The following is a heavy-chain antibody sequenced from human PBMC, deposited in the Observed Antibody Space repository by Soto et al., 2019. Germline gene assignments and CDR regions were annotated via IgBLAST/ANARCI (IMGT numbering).Heavy chain of an antibody. V-gene: IGHV3-33*01. Sequence: QVQLVESGGGVVQPGRSLRLSCAASGFTFSSYGMHWVRQAPGKGLEWVAVIWYDGSNKYYADSVKGRFTISRDNSKNTLYLQMNSLRVEDTAVYYCARDRTGVEMATILMGWFDPWGQGTLVTVSS. D-gene: IGHD5-12*01. CDR1: GFTFSSYG. CDR3: ARDRTGVEMATILMGWFDP. CDR2: IWYDGSNK. J-gene: IGHJ5*02.